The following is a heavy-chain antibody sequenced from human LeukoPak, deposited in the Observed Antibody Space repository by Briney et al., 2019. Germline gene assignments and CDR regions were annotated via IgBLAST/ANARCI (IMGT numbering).Heavy chain of an antibody. CDR3: ATGVADWFDP. J-gene: IGHJ5*02. Sequence: EESLKISCKDSGYSFTTYWIGWVRQMPGKGLEWMGIIYPDDSDTRYSPSFQGQVTISADKSISTAYLQWSSLKASDTAMYYCATGVADWFDPWGQGTLVTVSS. D-gene: IGHD7-27*01. CDR2: IYPDDSDT. CDR1: GYSFTTYW. V-gene: IGHV5-51*01.